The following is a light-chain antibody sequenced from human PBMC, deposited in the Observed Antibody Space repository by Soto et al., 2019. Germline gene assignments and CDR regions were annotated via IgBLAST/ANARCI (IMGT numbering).Light chain of an antibody. CDR2: GAT. Sequence: EIVLTPSPGTLSLSPGEKATLSCRASQTVSASYLAWYQQKPGQAPRLLIYGATNRIIGIPDRFSGSVSGTDFTLTISRLEPEDFAVYYCQLYGVSSPRITFGQGTRLEIK. J-gene: IGKJ5*01. V-gene: IGKV3-20*01. CDR1: QTVSASY. CDR3: QLYGVSSPRIT.